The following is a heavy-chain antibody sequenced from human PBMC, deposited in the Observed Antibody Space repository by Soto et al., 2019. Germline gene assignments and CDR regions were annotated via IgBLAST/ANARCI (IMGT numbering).Heavy chain of an antibody. V-gene: IGHV3-33*01. J-gene: IGHJ4*02. D-gene: IGHD4-17*01. CDR1: GFTFSLYG. CDR3: GRVNAYRDCAVAN. Sequence: QVQLVESGGGAVQPGRSLRLSCAASGFTFSLYGMHWVRQAPGKGLEWVAVIWYDGSNKYYAGSVKGRFTVSRDNSKKTVYLKMNSLRAGNTAVYYCGRVNAYRDCAVANWGQGTLVTVSS. CDR2: IWYDGSNK.